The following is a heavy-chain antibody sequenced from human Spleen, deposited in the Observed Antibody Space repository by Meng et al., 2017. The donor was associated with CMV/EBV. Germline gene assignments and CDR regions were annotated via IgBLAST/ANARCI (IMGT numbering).Heavy chain of an antibody. Sequence: SETLSLTCAVYGGSFSGYYWSWIRQPPGKGLEWFGEINHSGSTNYNPSLKSRVTISVDTSKNQFSLKLSSVTAADTAVYYCARWQWLTLYYFDYWGQGTLVTVSS. CDR2: INHSGST. V-gene: IGHV4-34*01. D-gene: IGHD6-19*01. J-gene: IGHJ4*02. CDR3: ARWQWLTLYYFDY. CDR1: GGSFSGYY.